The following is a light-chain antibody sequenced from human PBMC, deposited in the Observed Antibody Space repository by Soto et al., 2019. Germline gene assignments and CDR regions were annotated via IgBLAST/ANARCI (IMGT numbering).Light chain of an antibody. CDR3: QQYNSYWT. CDR1: QSISSW. CDR2: DAS. V-gene: IGKV1-5*01. J-gene: IGKJ1*01. Sequence: LQMPQSPSTLSASVGDRVTITCRASQSISSWLAWYQQKPGKAPKLLIYDASSLESGVPSRFSGSGSGTEFTLTISSLQPDDFATYYCQQYNSYWTFGQGSMVDVK.